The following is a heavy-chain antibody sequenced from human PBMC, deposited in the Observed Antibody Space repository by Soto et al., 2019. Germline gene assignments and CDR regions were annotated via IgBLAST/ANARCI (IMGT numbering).Heavy chain of an antibody. CDR2: IYHSGST. CDR1: GGSISSGGYS. CDR3: AGSGYYHNSGMDV. D-gene: IGHD3-22*01. J-gene: IGHJ6*02. Sequence: QLQLQESGSGLVKPSQTLSLTCAVSGGSISSGGYSWSWIRQPPGKGLEWIGYIYHSGSTYYNPSLKSRVTISVDRSKNQFSLKLSSVTAADTAVYYSAGSGYYHNSGMDVWGQRPTVTVSS. V-gene: IGHV4-30-2*01.